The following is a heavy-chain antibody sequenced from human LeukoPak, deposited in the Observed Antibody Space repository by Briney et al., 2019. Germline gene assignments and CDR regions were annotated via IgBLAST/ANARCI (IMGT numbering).Heavy chain of an antibody. J-gene: IGHJ4*02. V-gene: IGHV1-69*06. CDR3: ASYSNWGDFDS. D-gene: IGHD7-27*01. Sequence: SVKVSCKASGGTFSSFGITWVRQAPGQGLEWMGGTIPIFVAKHYAQKFRGRVTVTADNSTTTTYMELSSLRFEDTALYYCASYSNWGDFDSWGQGTLVTVSS. CDR1: GGTFSSFG. CDR2: TIPIFVAK.